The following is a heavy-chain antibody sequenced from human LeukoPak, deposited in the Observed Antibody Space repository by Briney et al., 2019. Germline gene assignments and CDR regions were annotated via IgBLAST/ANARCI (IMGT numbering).Heavy chain of an antibody. CDR3: VKNWRSYGDYGDAFDI. CDR1: GFSFSSHA. Sequence: PGGSLRLSCVASGFSFSSHAMHWVRQAPGRGLEYVSAISNNGGNTYYASSVKGKFTISRDNSKNTLYLQMNSLRAEDTAIYYCVKNWRSYGDYGDAFDIWGQGTMVTVSS. D-gene: IGHD4-17*01. CDR2: ISNNGGNT. J-gene: IGHJ3*02. V-gene: IGHV3-64*01.